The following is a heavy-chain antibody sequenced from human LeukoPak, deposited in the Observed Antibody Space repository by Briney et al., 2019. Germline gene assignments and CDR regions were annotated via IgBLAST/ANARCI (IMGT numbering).Heavy chain of an antibody. CDR1: GFTFSSYG. CDR2: IRYDGSNK. D-gene: IGHD1-26*01. CDR3: AKLPEVKKRELDY. V-gene: IGHV3-30*02. J-gene: IGHJ4*02. Sequence: PGGSLRLSCAASGFTFSSYGMHWVRQAPGKGLEWVAFIRYDGSNKYYADSVKGRFTISRDNSKNTLYLQMNSLRAEDTAVYYRAKLPEVKKRELDYWGQGTLVTVSS.